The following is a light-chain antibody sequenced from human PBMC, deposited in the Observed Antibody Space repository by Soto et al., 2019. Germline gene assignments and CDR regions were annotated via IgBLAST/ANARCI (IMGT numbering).Light chain of an antibody. Sequence: QLVLTQPPSASGTPGQRVTISCSGSSSNIGSNYVYWYQQLPGTAPKLPIYSNNQRPSGVPDRFSGSKSGTSASLAISGLRSEDEADYYCAAWDDSLSGPVVFGGGTKLTVL. V-gene: IGLV1-47*02. CDR2: SNN. CDR1: SSNIGSNY. CDR3: AAWDDSLSGPVV. J-gene: IGLJ2*01.